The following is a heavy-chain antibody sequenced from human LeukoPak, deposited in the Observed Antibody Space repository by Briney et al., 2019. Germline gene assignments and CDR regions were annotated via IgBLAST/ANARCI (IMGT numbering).Heavy chain of an antibody. CDR2: IYYSGST. CDR1: GGSIDNYH. J-gene: IGHJ4*02. CDR3: ARARKGAGFFDY. Sequence: SETLSLTCTVSGGSIDNYHWSWIRQPPGKGLEWIGYIYYSGSTNYNPSLKSRVTMSLDMSKNQFSLKLSSVSAADTAVYYCARARKGAGFFDYWGQGTLVTVSS. D-gene: IGHD4/OR15-4a*01. V-gene: IGHV4-59*08.